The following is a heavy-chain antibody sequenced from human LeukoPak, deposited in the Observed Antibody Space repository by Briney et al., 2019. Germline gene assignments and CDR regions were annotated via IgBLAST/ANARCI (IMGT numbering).Heavy chain of an antibody. CDR3: ASGDALDI. CDR2: IKQDGSEK. Sequence: GGSLRLSCTASGFTFTNYAMSWVRQAPGKGPEWVANIKQDGSEKYYVDSVKGRFTISRDNAKNSLYLQMNSLRAEDTAVYYCASGDALDIWGQGTMVTVST. J-gene: IGHJ3*02. V-gene: IGHV3-7*01. CDR1: GFTFTNYA.